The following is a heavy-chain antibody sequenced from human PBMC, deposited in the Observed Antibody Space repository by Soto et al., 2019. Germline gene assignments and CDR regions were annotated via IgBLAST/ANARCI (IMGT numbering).Heavy chain of an antibody. CDR2: ISYSGTT. V-gene: IGHV4-39*01. CDR3: ARHVKGVRVLNWFDP. Sequence: QLQLQESGPGLVKPSETLSLTCIVSGGSISSSSSYWGWIRQPPGKGLEWIGSISYSGTTYYTPSLKSRVTISVDTSKTQFSLKLTSVTAADTAVYYCARHVKGVRVLNWFDPWGQGTLVTVSS. D-gene: IGHD3-10*01. J-gene: IGHJ5*02. CDR1: GGSISSSSSY.